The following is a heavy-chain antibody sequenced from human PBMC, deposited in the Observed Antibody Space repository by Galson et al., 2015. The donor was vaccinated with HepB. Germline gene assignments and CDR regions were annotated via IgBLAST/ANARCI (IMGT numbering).Heavy chain of an antibody. Sequence: LSCAGSGFTFSGYAMGWVRQAPGKGLEWVSSISASTTSTFYADSVKGRFTISRDNSKNTLFLQMNSLRAEDSAVYYCAYCSGGSCYSHGFDIRGQGTAVTVSS. CDR1: GFTFSGYA. J-gene: IGHJ3*02. V-gene: IGHV3-23*01. CDR2: ISASTTST. CDR3: AYCSGGSCYSHGFDI. D-gene: IGHD2-15*01.